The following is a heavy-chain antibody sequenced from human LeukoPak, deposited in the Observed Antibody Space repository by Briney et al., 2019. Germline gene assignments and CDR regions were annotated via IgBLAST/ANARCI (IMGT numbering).Heavy chain of an antibody. V-gene: IGHV4-61*01. Sequence: PSETLSLTCTVSGGSVSSGSYYWSWIRQPPGKGLEWIGYIYYSGSTNYNPSLKSRVTISVDTSKNQFSLKLSSVTAADTAVYYCAREDGDSTAFDYWGRGTLVTVSS. CDR1: GGSVSSGSYY. D-gene: IGHD4-17*01. CDR2: IYYSGST. CDR3: AREDGDSTAFDY. J-gene: IGHJ4*02.